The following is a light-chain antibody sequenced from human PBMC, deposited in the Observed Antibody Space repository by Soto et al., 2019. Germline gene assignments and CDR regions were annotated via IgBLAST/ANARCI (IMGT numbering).Light chain of an antibody. CDR2: DAS. CDR3: QRRSNWSTT. CDR1: QSVSSY. Sequence: EIVLTQSPATLSLSPVERATLSCRASQSVSSYLAWYQQKPGQPPRLLIYDASNRATGIPARFSGSGSGTDFTLTISSLEPEDFAVYYCQRRSNWSTTFGQGTKVDI. V-gene: IGKV3-11*01. J-gene: IGKJ1*01.